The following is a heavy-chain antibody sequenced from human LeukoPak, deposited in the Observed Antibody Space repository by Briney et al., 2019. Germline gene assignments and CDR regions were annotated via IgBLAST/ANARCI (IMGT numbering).Heavy chain of an antibody. V-gene: IGHV3-23*01. Sequence: GGSLRLSCAASGFTFSNYAMTWVRQAPGKGLEWVSGISAGGGTPYFADSVQGRFTISRDNSKNTLYLQMNNLGADDTAVYYCAKLMLRYTYGSADYWGQGTLVTVSS. D-gene: IGHD5-18*01. CDR1: GFTFSNYA. CDR3: AKLMLRYTYGSADY. J-gene: IGHJ4*02. CDR2: ISAGGGTP.